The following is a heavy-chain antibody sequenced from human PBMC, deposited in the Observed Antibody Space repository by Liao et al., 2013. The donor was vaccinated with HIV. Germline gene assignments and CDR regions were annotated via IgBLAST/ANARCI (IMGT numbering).Heavy chain of an antibody. Sequence: QVQLQQWGAGLVKPSETLSLTCTVSGGSISSYYWTWIRQSPGKGLEWIGEIDHSGTTNYNPSLESRVTISADTSKNQFSLKLTSVAAADTAVYYCARKPARRGAFDIWGQGTTVTVSS. CDR3: ARKPARRGAFDI. V-gene: IGHV4-34*01. D-gene: IGHD1-1*01. CDR1: GGSISSYY. CDR2: IDHSGTT. J-gene: IGHJ3*02.